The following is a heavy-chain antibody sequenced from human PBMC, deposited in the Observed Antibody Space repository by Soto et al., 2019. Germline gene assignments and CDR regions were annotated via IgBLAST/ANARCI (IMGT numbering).Heavy chain of an antibody. CDR2: ISGSDGKT. J-gene: IGHJ4*02. Sequence: GYLRLSCAAAGLIFGSYALSWVRQAPGKGLEWVSTISGSDGKTFYADSVKGRFSISRDTYQNTLYLQMNSLRADDTAIYYCARWSYLDYWGQGTRVTVSS. D-gene: IGHD3-3*01. CDR3: ARWSYLDY. V-gene: IGHV3-23*01. CDR1: GLIFGSYA.